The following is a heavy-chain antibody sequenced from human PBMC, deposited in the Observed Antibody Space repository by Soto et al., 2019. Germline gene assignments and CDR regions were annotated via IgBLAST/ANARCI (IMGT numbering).Heavy chain of an antibody. V-gene: IGHV4-30-2*01. Sequence: SETLSLTCTVSGGSISSGGYSWSWIRQPPGKGLEWIGYIYHSGSTYYNPSRKRRVSISIDRSKNQFSLKLSSVTAADTAVYDFSRASGYIYGSRFDSWGQGTTVTVSS. CDR2: IYHSGST. J-gene: IGHJ4*02. D-gene: IGHD5-18*01. CDR3: SRASGYIYGSRFDS. CDR1: GGSISSGGYS.